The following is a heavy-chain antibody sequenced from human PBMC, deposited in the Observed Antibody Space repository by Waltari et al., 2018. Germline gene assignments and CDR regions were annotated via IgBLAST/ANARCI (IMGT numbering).Heavy chain of an antibody. D-gene: IGHD3-22*01. J-gene: IGHJ4*02. CDR2: IYHSGIT. CDR1: GYAISSGYY. V-gene: IGHV4-38-2*02. Sequence: QVQLQESGPGLVKPSETLSLTCAFSGYAISSGYYWGWIRQPPGKGLEWIGIIYHSGITSYNPSLKSRSTITVHTSKNQFSQKLSSVTAADTAVYYCARDLGYYDSSGYYSTPTDYWGQGTLVTVSS. CDR3: ARDLGYYDSSGYYSTPTDY.